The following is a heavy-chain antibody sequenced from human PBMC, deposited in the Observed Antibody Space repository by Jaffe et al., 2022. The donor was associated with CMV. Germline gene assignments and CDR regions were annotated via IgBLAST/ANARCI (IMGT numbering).Heavy chain of an antibody. Sequence: QVQLVESGGGLVKPGGSLRLSCAASGFTFSDYYMSWIRQAPGKGLEWVSYISSSSSYTNYADSVKGRFTISRDNAKNSLYLQMNSLRAEDTAVYYCARQNQYSSSWSPGSWFDPWGQGTLVTVSS. D-gene: IGHD6-13*01. J-gene: IGHJ5*02. CDR2: ISSSSSYT. V-gene: IGHV3-11*06. CDR3: ARQNQYSSSWSPGSWFDP. CDR1: GFTFSDYY.